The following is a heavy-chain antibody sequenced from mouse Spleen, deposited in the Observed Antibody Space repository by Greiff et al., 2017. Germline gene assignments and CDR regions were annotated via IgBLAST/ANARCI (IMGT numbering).Heavy chain of an antibody. V-gene: IGHV1-39*01. J-gene: IGHJ1*03. CDR3: ATPITTVVATRYFDV. D-gene: IGHD1-1*01. CDR2: INPNYGTT. CDR1: GYSFTDYN. Sequence: VQLKQSGPELVKPGASVKISCKASGYSFTDYNMNWVKQSNGKSLEWIGVINPNYGTTSYNQKFKGKATLTVDQSSSTAYMQLNSLTSEDSAVYYCATPITTVVATRYFDVWGTGTTVTVSS.